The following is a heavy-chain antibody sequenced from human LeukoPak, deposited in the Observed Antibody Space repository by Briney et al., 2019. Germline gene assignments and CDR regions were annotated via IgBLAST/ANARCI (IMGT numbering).Heavy chain of an antibody. CDR1: GGSISSYY. V-gene: IGHV4-59*01. CDR3: ARDLGYDILTGYYHAYGMDV. J-gene: IGHJ6*02. Sequence: SETLSLTCTVSGGSISSYYWSWIRQPLGKGLEWIGYIYYSGSTNYNPSLKSRVTISVDTSKNQFSLKLSSVTAADTAVYYCARDLGYDILTGYYHAYGMDVWGQGTTVTVSS. CDR2: IYYSGST. D-gene: IGHD3-9*01.